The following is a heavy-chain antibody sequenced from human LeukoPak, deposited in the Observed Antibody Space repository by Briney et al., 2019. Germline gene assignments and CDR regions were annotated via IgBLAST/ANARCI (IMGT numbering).Heavy chain of an antibody. Sequence: ASVKVSCKASGYTFTGYYMHWVRQAPGQGLEWMGWINPNSGGTNYAQKFQGRVTITTDESTSTAYMELSSLRSEDTAVYYCARSDIVATIKAKAWFDPWGQGTLVTVSS. D-gene: IGHD5-12*01. J-gene: IGHJ5*02. CDR1: GYTFTGYY. V-gene: IGHV1-2*02. CDR2: INPNSGGT. CDR3: ARSDIVATIKAKAWFDP.